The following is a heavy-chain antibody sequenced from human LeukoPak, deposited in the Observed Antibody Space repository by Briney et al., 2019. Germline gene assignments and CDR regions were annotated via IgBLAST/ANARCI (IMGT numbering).Heavy chain of an antibody. J-gene: IGHJ4*02. CDR3: ARKAIVGAPFDY. V-gene: IGHV1-69*01. CDR1: GGTFISYA. CDR2: IIPIFGTA. D-gene: IGHD1-26*01. Sequence: GASVKVSCKASGGTFISYAISWVRQAPGQGLEWMGGIIPIFGTANYAQKFQGRVTITADESTSTAYMELSSLRSEDTAVYYCARKAIVGAPFDYWGQGTLVTASS.